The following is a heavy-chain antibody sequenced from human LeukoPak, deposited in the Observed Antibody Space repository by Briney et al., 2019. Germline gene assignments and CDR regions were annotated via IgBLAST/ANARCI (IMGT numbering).Heavy chain of an antibody. J-gene: IGHJ6*04. V-gene: IGHV4-38-2*02. CDR3: ARVTIFGVVGLDV. Sequence: SETLSLTCTVSGYSISSGYYWGWIRQPPGKGLEWIGSIYHSGSTYYNPSLKSRVTISVDTSKNQFSLKLSSVTAADTAVYYCARVTIFGVVGLDVWGKGTTVTVSS. D-gene: IGHD3-3*01. CDR2: IYHSGST. CDR1: GYSISSGYY.